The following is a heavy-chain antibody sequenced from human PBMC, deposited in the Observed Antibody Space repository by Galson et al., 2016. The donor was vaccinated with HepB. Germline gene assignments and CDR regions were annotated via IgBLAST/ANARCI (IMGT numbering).Heavy chain of an antibody. CDR1: GFTFSNSA. D-gene: IGHD6-19*01. Sequence: SLRLSCAASGFTFSNSAMPWVRQAPGKGLEHVSAISSNGRNTYYADSAKGRFTISRDNSRKTLYLQMSSLRAEDTAVYYCVKEGQWLVLGYYYEMDVWGPGTKPADSS. CDR2: ISSNGRNT. J-gene: IGHJ6*02. V-gene: IGHV3-64D*06. CDR3: VKEGQWLVLGYYYEMDV.